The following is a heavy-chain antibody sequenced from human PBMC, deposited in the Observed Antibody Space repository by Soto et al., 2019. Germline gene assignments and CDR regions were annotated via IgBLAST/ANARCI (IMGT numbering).Heavy chain of an antibody. Sequence: SDTLSLTCTVSGSSISSFYWSWIRPPPGKGLEWIGYIYDSGSTNYNPSLKSRVTISVDTSKNQFSLKLSSVTAADTAVYYCSSSYYDIFTGYYYDVFHIWRQGTMVP. J-gene: IGHJ3*02. CDR3: SSSYYDIFTGYYYDVFHI. D-gene: IGHD3-9*01. CDR2: IYDSGST. V-gene: IGHV4-59*07. CDR1: GSSISSFY.